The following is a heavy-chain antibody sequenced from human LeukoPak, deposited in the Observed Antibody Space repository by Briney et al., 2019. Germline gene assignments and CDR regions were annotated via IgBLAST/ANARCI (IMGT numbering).Heavy chain of an antibody. CDR3: ARGTHYDSSGYYYYGMDV. Sequence: SETLSLTCAVYGGSFSGYYWSWIRQPPGKGLERIGEIDHSGSTNYNPSLKSRVTISVDTSKNQFSLKLSSVTAADTAVYYCARGTHYDSSGYYYYGMDVWGQGTTVTVSS. CDR1: GGSFSGYY. V-gene: IGHV4-34*01. J-gene: IGHJ6*02. D-gene: IGHD3-22*01. CDR2: IDHSGST.